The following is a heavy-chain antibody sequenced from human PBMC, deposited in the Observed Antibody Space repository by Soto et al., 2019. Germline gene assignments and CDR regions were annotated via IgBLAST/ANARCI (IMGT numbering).Heavy chain of an antibody. V-gene: IGHV3-23*01. CDR2: ISGSGGTT. J-gene: IGHJ6*02. D-gene: IGHD1-26*01. CDR3: ARDVWETTSRYYGLDL. CDR1: GFTFSSYA. Sequence: HPGGYLRLSCAATGFTFSSYAMTWVRQAPGNRLEWVSGISGSGGTTSYTDSVKGRFTISRDNSKNTLFLEMKSLGVEDTAVYFCARDVWETTSRYYGLDLWGLGTTVTVSS.